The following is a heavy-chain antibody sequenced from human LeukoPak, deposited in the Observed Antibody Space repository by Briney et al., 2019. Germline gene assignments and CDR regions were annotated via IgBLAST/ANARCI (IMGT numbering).Heavy chain of an antibody. V-gene: IGHV1-24*01. Sequence: GASVKVSCKVSGYTLTELSMHWVRQAPGKGLEWMGGFDPEDGETIYAQKFQGRVTMTEDTSTDTAYMELSSLRSEDTAVYYCAKGPTTMVRGGYYFDYWGQGTLVTVSS. CDR2: FDPEDGET. D-gene: IGHD3-10*01. J-gene: IGHJ4*02. CDR1: GYTLTELS. CDR3: AKGPTTMVRGGYYFDY.